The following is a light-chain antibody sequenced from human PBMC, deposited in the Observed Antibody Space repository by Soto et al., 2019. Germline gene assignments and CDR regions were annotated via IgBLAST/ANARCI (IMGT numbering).Light chain of an antibody. J-gene: IGLJ1*01. CDR1: SSNIGSNT. V-gene: IGLV1-44*01. Sequence: QSVLTQPPSASGTPGQRVTISCSGSSSNIGSNTVNWYQQLPGTAPKLLIYNNNQRPSGVPDRFSGSKSGTSASLAISGLQSDDEGNYYCAAWHDNLNGLVFGTGTKDTVL. CDR2: NNN. CDR3: AAWHDNLNGLV.